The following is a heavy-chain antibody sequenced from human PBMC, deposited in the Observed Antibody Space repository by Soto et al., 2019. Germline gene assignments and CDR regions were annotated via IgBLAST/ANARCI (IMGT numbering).Heavy chain of an antibody. J-gene: IGHJ4*02. CDR1: GFTFGSYW. CDR3: VRDRSTCKDY. V-gene: IGHV3-74*01. D-gene: IGHD2-2*01. CDR2: IKSDGGST. Sequence: EVQLVESGGGLVQPGGSLRLSCAASGFTFGSYWMHWVRQVPGKGLAWVARIKSDGGSTDYADFAKGRFTISRDNGKHRLYLEMNSLTTEDTAVYYCVRDRSTCKDYWGQGTLVTVSS.